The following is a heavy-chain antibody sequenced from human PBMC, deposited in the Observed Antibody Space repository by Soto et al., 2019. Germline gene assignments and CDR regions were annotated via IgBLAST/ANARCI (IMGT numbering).Heavy chain of an antibody. CDR3: ARGKVDTAMIGLGYYYYYGMDV. D-gene: IGHD5-18*01. CDR1: GRTFSSYA. Sequence: SVEVSCKASGRTFSSYAISCVRQAPGQVLEWMGGIIPIFGTADYAQKFQGRVTITADKSTSTAYMELSSLRSEDTAVYYCARGKVDTAMIGLGYYYYYGMDVWGQGTTVTVSS. J-gene: IGHJ6*02. V-gene: IGHV1-69*06. CDR2: IIPIFGTA.